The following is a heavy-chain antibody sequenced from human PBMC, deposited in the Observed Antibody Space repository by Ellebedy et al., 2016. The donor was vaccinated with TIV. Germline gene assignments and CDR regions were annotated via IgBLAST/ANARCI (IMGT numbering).Heavy chain of an antibody. J-gene: IGHJ4*02. CDR1: GFTFSSYA. CDR3: ARVGIVGAKEFGANYDY. V-gene: IGHV1-2*04. Sequence: GESLKISCAASGFTFSSYAMHWVRQAPGQGLEWMGWINPNSGGTNYAQKFQGWVTMTRDTSISTAYMELRSLRSDDTAVYYCARVGIVGAKEFGANYDYWGQGTLVTVSS. CDR2: INPNSGGT. D-gene: IGHD1-26*01.